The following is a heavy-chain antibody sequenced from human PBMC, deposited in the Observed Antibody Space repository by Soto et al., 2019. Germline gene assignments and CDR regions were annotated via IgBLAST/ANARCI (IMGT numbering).Heavy chain of an antibody. CDR3: AREVGATLNWFDP. V-gene: IGHV1-69*13. J-gene: IGHJ5*02. Sequence: VKVSCNASGGTFSSYAISWVRQAPGQELEWMGGIIPIFGTANYAQKFQGRVTITADESTGTAYMELSSLRSEDTAVYYCAREVGATLNWFDPWGQGTLVTVSS. CDR2: IIPIFGTA. CDR1: GGTFSSYA. D-gene: IGHD1-26*01.